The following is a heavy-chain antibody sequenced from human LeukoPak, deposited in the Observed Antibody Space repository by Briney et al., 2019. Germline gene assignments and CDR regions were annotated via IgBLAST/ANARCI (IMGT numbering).Heavy chain of an antibody. Sequence: PGGSLRLSCAASGFTFSSYAMSWVRQAPGKGLEWVSAISGSGGSTYYADSVKGRFTISRDNSKNTLYLQMNSLRAEDTAVYYCAKDMLAARPWAYYYDMDVWGKGTTVTVSS. V-gene: IGHV3-23*01. J-gene: IGHJ6*03. CDR2: ISGSGGST. CDR3: AKDMLAARPWAYYYDMDV. CDR1: GFTFSSYA. D-gene: IGHD6-6*01.